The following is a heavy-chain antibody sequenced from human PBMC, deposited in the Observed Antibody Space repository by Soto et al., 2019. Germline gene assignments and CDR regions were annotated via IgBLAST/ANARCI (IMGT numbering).Heavy chain of an antibody. CDR1: RYTVLALS. J-gene: IGHJ4*02. CDR2: FDPEDGET. CDR3: ATSVHRANNSGWYTPGY. Sequence: ASAHVSCPYYRYTVLALSIHYVRQAPGKGLEWMGGFDPEDGETIYAQKFQGRVTMTEDTSTDTAYMELSSLRSEDRAVYYCATSVHRANNSGWYTPGYWGQGSLVTVSS. D-gene: IGHD6-19*01. V-gene: IGHV1-24*01.